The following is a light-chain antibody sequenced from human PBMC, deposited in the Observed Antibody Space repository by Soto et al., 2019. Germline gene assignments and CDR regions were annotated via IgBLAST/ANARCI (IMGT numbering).Light chain of an antibody. CDR3: QQFNSYPVT. Sequence: AIQVTQSPSSLSASVGDRVTITCLASQDIRGALAWYQQKPGKPPKLLIYDVSTLENGVPSRFSGDSSGTQFTLTISGLQPEDLGTYYCQQFNSYPVTFGHGTRLDIK. CDR2: DVS. J-gene: IGKJ5*01. CDR1: QDIRGA. V-gene: IGKV1-13*02.